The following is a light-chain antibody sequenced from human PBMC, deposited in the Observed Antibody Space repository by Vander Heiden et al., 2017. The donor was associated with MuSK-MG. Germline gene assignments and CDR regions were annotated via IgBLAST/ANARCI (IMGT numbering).Light chain of an antibody. CDR1: ENIGRS. CDR2: YAS. J-gene: IGKJ1*01. CDR3: HQSSSLPWT. V-gene: IGKV6-21*01. Sequence: EIVLTQSPEFQSVTPKEKVTITCRASENIGRSLHWYQQKPDQSPKLLFKYASQSFSGVPSMFSGSGSGTEFTLTINSLEVEDAATYYCHQSSSLPWTFGQGTKVEIK.